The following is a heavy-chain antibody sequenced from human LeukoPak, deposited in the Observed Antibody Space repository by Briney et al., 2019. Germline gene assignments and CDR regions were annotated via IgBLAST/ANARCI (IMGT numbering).Heavy chain of an antibody. Sequence: PGGSLRLSCAASGFTFSSYSMNWVRQAPGKGLQWVSSISSSSSYIYYADSVKGRFTISRDNAKNSLYLQMNSLRAEDTAVYYCARDLPSTDSGFQHWGQGTLVTVSS. V-gene: IGHV3-21*01. CDR2: ISSSSSYI. CDR3: ARDLPSTDSGFQH. D-gene: IGHD2-21*01. CDR1: GFTFSSYS. J-gene: IGHJ1*01.